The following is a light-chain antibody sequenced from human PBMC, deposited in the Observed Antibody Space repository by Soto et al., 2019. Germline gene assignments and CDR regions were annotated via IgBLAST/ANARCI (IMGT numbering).Light chain of an antibody. CDR2: EVS. J-gene: IGLJ1*01. CDR3: SSYTSSSTPDV. V-gene: IGLV2-14*01. CDR1: SSDVDGYNY. Sequence: QSVLTQPASVSGSPGQSITISCTGTSSDVDGYNYVSWYQQHPGKAPKLMIYEVSNRPSGVSNRFSGSKSGNTASLTISGLQAEDEADYYCSSYTSSSTPDVFGTGTKLTVL.